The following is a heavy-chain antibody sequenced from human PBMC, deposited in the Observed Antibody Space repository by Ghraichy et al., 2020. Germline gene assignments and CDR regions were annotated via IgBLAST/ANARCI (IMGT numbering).Heavy chain of an antibody. Sequence: SQTLSLTCAISGDGVSTNSAAWNWIRQSPSRGLEWLGRTYYRSNWYNDYAVSVKSRITINPDTSKNQFSLQLNSVTPEDTAVYYCARGIPAAVLGNAFDIWGQGTMVTVSS. CDR2: TYYRSNWYN. CDR1: GDGVSTNSAA. D-gene: IGHD6-13*01. CDR3: ARGIPAAVLGNAFDI. V-gene: IGHV6-1*01. J-gene: IGHJ3*02.